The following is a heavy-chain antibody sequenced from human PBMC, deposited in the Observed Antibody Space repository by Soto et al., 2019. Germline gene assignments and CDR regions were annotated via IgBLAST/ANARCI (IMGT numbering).Heavy chain of an antibody. V-gene: IGHV1-3*04. CDR3: ARDGYYGLGTYNWFDP. Sequence: ASVKVSCKASGYTFTTYVVHWVRQAPGQRLEWMGWINTGIGNTKYSQNFEGRVTITRDTSASTAYMELSSLTSEDTAVYYCARDGYYGLGTYNWFDPWGQGTLVTVSS. CDR1: GYTFTTYV. CDR2: INTGIGNT. J-gene: IGHJ5*02. D-gene: IGHD3-10*01.